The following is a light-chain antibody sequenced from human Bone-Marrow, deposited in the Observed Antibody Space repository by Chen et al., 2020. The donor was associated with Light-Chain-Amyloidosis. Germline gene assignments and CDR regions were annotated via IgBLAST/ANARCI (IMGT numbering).Light chain of an antibody. V-gene: IGLV3-25*03. J-gene: IGLJ2*01. Sequence: SYELTQPPSVSVSPGQTARITCSGDDLPTKYAYWYQQKPGQAPELVIHRDTERPSGISERFSGSSSGTTATLTISGVQAEDEADYHCQSADSSGTYDVIFGGGTKLTVL. CDR3: QSADSSGTYDVI. CDR2: RDT. CDR1: DLPTKY.